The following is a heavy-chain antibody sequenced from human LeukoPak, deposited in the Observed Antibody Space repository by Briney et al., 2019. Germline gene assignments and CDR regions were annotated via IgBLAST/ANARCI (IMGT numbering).Heavy chain of an antibody. Sequence: GGSLRLSCAASGFTFSSYSMNWVRQAPGKGLEWVSSISSSSSYIYYADSVKGRFTISRDNAKNSLYLQMNSLRAEDTAVYYCAKDVGNGISPSYFDYWGQGTLVTVSS. J-gene: IGHJ4*02. D-gene: IGHD7-27*01. CDR1: GFTFSSYS. V-gene: IGHV3-21*01. CDR2: ISSSSSYI. CDR3: AKDVGNGISPSYFDY.